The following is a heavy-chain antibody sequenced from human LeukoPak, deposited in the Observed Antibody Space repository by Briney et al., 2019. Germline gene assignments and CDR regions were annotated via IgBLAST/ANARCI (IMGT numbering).Heavy chain of an antibody. CDR2: INHSGST. CDR3: ARGVGAVVAAHFDY. J-gene: IGHJ4*02. CDR1: GGSFSGYY. V-gene: IGHV4-34*01. Sequence: SETLSLTCAVYGGSFSGYYWSWIRQPPGEGLEWIGEINHSGSTNYNPSLKSRVTISVDTSKNQFSLKLSSVTAADTAVYYCARGVGAVVAAHFDYWGQGTLVTVSS. D-gene: IGHD2-15*01.